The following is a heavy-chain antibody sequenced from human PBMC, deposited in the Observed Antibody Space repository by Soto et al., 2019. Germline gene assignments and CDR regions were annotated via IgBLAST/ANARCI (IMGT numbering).Heavy chain of an antibody. V-gene: IGHV1-3*01. CDR3: AKGIAVAPCYSDY. Sequence: QVQLVQSGAEVKKPGASVKVSCKASGYTFTSYAMHWVRQAPGQRLEWMGWINAGNGNTKYSQKFQGRVTITRDTSASTADMELSSLRSEDMAVYYCAKGIAVAPCYSDYWGQGTLVTVSS. CDR1: GYTFTSYA. CDR2: INAGNGNT. J-gene: IGHJ4*02. D-gene: IGHD6-19*01.